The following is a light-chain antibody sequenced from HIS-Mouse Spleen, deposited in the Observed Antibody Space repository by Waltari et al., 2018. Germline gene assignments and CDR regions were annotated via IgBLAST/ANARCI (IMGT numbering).Light chain of an antibody. Sequence: QSALTQPASVSGSPGQSITISCTGTSSDVGSYNLVSWYQQHPGKAPKLMIYEGSKRPSGVSNGFSGSKSGNTASLTISGLQAEDEADYYCCSYAGSSTFVVFGGGTKLTVL. V-gene: IGLV2-23*03. CDR1: SSDVGSYNL. J-gene: IGLJ2*01. CDR2: EGS. CDR3: CSYAGSSTFVV.